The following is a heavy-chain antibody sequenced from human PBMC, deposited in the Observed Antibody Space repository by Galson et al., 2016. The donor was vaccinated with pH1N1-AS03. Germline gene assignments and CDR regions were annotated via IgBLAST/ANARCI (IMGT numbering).Heavy chain of an antibody. Sequence: SLRLSCAASGFTFSMSYIHWVRQAPGKGLEWVSRISNDGRNVRYADFVKGRFAVSRDNANNTVVLQMNSLRADDTAVYFCARRNPNPNFAIWYQHDYGMDVWGQGTTVTVSS. V-gene: IGHV3-74*01. CDR3: ARRNPNPNFAIWYQHDYGMDV. CDR1: GFTFSMSY. D-gene: IGHD2-2*01. J-gene: IGHJ6*02. CDR2: ISNDGRNV.